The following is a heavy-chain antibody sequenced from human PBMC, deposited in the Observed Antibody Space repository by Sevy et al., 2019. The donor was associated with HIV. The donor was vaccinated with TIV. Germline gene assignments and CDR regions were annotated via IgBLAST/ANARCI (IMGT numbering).Heavy chain of an antibody. J-gene: IGHJ4*02. CDR1: GFTFSSYE. CDR3: ARDLPPSATTVAHFDC. CDR2: ISNSGTSM. V-gene: IGHV3-48*03. D-gene: IGHD4-17*01. Sequence: GGSLRLSCVASGFTFSSYEMNWGRQAPGKGLEWVSCISNSGTSMYYSDSVKGRFTISRDNARNSLYLQMNSLRAEDTAVYYCARDLPPSATTVAHFDCWGQWTLVTVSS.